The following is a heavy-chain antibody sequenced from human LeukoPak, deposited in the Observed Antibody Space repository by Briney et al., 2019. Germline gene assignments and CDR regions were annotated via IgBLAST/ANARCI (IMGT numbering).Heavy chain of an antibody. V-gene: IGHV4-4*07. CDR3: ARSSLAVYFDY. CDR2: VYTSGST. CDR1: GGSISSYY. Sequence: PSETLSLTCTVSGGSISSYYWSWIRQPAGKGLEWIGHVYTSGSTNHNPSLMSRVTISVDTARNQFSLYLSSVTAADTAMYFCARSSLAVYFDYWGQGTLVTASS. D-gene: IGHD6-19*01. J-gene: IGHJ4*02.